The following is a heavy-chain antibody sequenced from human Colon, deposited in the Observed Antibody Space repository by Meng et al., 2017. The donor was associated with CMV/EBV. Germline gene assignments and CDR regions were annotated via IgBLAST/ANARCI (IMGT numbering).Heavy chain of an antibody. Sequence: ASVKVSCKASGYTFSTYEIHWVRQAAGQGPEWMGWMNPNSGNTASARKFQGRLIMTSDNSLNTAYMELSSLTSEDTAVYFCSRLMLFGQESDFWGQGTLVTVSS. CDR2: MNPNSGNT. D-gene: IGHD3/OR15-3a*01. CDR3: SRLMLFGQESDF. CDR1: GYTFSTYE. V-gene: IGHV1-8*02. J-gene: IGHJ4*02.